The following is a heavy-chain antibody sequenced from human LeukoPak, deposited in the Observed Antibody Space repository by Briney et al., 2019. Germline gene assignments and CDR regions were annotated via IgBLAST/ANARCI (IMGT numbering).Heavy chain of an antibody. CDR1: GGSISCYY. V-gene: IGHV4-4*09. CDR2: IYTSGST. D-gene: IGHD6-6*01. J-gene: IGHJ6*03. Sequence: SETLSLTCTVSGGSISCYYWSWIRQPPGKGLEWIGYIYTSGSTNYNPSLKSRVTISVDTSKNQFSLKLSSVTAADTAVYYCARQASSSSSFYYYYYMDVWGKGTTVTVSS. CDR3: ARQASSSSSFYYYYYMDV.